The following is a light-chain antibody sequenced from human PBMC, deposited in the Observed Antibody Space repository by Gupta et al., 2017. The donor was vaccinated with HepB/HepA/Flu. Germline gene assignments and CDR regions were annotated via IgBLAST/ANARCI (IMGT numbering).Light chain of an antibody. CDR2: DNN. CDR3: GTWDSSLSAYV. Sequence: QSVLMQPPSVSAAPGQKVTISCSGSSSNIGNNYVSWYQQLPGTAPKLLIYDNNKRPSGIPDRFSGSKSGTSATLGITGRQTGDEADYYCGTWDSSLSAYVFGTGTKVTVL. V-gene: IGLV1-51*01. CDR1: SSNIGNNY. J-gene: IGLJ1*01.